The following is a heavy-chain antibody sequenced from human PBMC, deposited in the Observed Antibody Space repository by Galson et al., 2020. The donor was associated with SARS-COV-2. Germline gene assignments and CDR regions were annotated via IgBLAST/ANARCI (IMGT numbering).Heavy chain of an antibody. D-gene: IGHD4-17*01. Sequence: GGSLRLSCAASGFTFSRHWMHWVRQAPGKGLVWVSRIKGDGSGTDYADSVKGRFTISRDNAKNPLYLQMNSLRAEDTAVYYCVRLQYGDYEPFDYWGQGTLVTVSS. CDR3: VRLQYGDYEPFDY. J-gene: IGHJ4*02. V-gene: IGHV3-74*01. CDR1: GFTFSRHW. CDR2: IKGDGSGT.